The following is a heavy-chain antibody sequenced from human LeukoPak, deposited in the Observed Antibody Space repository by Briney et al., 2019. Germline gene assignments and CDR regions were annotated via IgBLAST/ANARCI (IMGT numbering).Heavy chain of an antibody. CDR3: AREQWSSSWXXXGMDV. CDR2: IYYSGST. D-gene: IGHD6-13*01. Sequence: SETLSLTCAVYGGSFSGYYWSWIRQPPGKGLEGIGHIYYSGSTNYNPSLKSRVTISVDTSKNQFSLKLSSVTAADTAVYYCAREQWSSSWXXXGMDVWGQGTTVTVTS. CDR1: GGSFSGYY. V-gene: IGHV4-59*01. J-gene: IGHJ6*02.